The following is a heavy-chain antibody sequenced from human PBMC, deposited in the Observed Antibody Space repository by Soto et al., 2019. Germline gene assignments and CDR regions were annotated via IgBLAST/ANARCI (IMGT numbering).Heavy chain of an antibody. CDR1: GGTFINHA. CDR3: ARDDATYCGGDCYRYFFYGLDV. V-gene: IGHV1-69*01. CDR2: IIPMFGTA. J-gene: IGHJ6*02. D-gene: IGHD2-21*02. Sequence: QVQLGQSGAEVKKPGSSVKISCKASGGTFINHAFSWVRQAPGQGLEWMGGIIPMFGTADYSQKFQGRVTITADESTTTAHMELSSLRSDDSAVYYCARDDATYCGGDCYRYFFYGLDVWGQGTTVTVSS.